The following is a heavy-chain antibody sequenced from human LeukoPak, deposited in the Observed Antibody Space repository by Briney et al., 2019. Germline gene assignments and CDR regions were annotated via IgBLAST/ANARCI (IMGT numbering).Heavy chain of an antibody. CDR1: GFTFSNYA. J-gene: IGHJ4*02. V-gene: IGHV3-23*01. CDR2: ISGSGGST. Sequence: GGSLRLSCAASGFTFSNYAMSWVRQAPGKGLEWVSTISGSGGSTYYADSVKGRFTISRDNSKNTLYLQMNSLGAEETAVYYCGKDRRPVGSGNFDYWGQGTLVTVSS. CDR3: GKDRRPVGSGNFDY. D-gene: IGHD3-10*01.